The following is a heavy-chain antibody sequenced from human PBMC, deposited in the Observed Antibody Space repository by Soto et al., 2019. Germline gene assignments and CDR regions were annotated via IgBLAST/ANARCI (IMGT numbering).Heavy chain of an antibody. Sequence: EVQLLESGGGLVQPGGSLRLSCAASGFTFSSYAMSWVRQAPGKGLEWVSAISGSGGSTYYADSVKGRFTISRDNSKNTLYLQMNRLSAEDTAVYYCALMAGGYWSGGSCYSGDYWGQGTLVTVSS. J-gene: IGHJ4*02. CDR1: GFTFSSYA. D-gene: IGHD2-15*01. CDR3: ALMAGGYWSGGSCYSGDY. V-gene: IGHV3-23*01. CDR2: ISGSGGST.